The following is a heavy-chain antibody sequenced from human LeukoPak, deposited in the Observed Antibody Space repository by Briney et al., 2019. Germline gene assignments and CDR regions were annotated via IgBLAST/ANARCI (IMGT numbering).Heavy chain of an antibody. J-gene: IGHJ4*02. V-gene: IGHV4-39*07. CDR3: ARDLYCSGGSCYLFDY. D-gene: IGHD2-15*01. CDR1: GGSISSSSYY. CDR2: INHSGST. Sequence: SETLSLTCTVSGGSISSSSYYWGWIRQPPGEGLEWIGEINHSGSTNYNPSLKSRVTISVDTSKNQFSLKLSSVTAADTAVYYCARDLYCSGGSCYLFDYWGQGTLVTVSS.